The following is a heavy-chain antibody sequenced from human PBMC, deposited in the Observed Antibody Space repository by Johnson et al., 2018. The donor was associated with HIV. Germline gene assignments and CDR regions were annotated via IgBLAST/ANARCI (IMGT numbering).Heavy chain of an antibody. CDR2: IASRGSII. D-gene: IGHD6-19*01. J-gene: IGHJ3*02. Sequence: QVQLVESGGGLVKPGGSLRLSCVASGFTFSDYYMTWIRQAPGKGLEWVSYIASRGSIIYYADSVQGRFTISRDNAKNSLYLQMNSLRAEDAAVYYCASGWGIVVSDAFDIWGQGTMVTVSS. CDR3: ASGWGIVVSDAFDI. V-gene: IGHV3-11*04. CDR1: GFTFSDYY.